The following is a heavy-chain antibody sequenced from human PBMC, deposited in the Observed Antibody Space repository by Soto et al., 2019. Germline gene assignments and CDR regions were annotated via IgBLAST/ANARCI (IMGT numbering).Heavy chain of an antibody. Sequence: VSVRLSCAASGFTFSSYAMSWVRQAPGKGLEWVSAISGSGGSTYYADSVKGRFTISRDNSKNTLYLQMNSLRAEDTAVYYCAGHITIFGVVNDYWGQGTLVTVSS. CDR2: ISGSGGST. D-gene: IGHD3-3*01. V-gene: IGHV3-23*01. J-gene: IGHJ4*02. CDR1: GFTFSSYA. CDR3: AGHITIFGVVNDY.